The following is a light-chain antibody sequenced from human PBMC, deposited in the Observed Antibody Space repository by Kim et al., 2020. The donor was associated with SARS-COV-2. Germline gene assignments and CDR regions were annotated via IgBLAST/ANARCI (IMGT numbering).Light chain of an antibody. CDR1: QSVLYSSNNKNH. CDR2: WAS. V-gene: IGKV4-1*01. CDR3: QQYYSSPPT. Sequence: DIVMTQSPDSKAVSLGERATINCKSSQSVLYSSNNKNHLAWYQHKPGQPPKLLIYWASSRESGVPDRFSGSGSGTDFTLTISSLQAEDAAVYYCQQYYSSPPTFGQGSKVDIK. J-gene: IGKJ1*01.